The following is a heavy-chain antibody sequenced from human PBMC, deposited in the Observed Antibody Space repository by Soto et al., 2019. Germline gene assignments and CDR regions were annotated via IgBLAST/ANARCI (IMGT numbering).Heavy chain of an antibody. J-gene: IGHJ4*02. V-gene: IGHV3-30*18. D-gene: IGHD2-15*01. CDR1: GFTFSSYG. CDR3: AKDREVAATSDYYFDY. Sequence: GGSLRLSCAASGFTFSSYGMHWVRQAPGKGLEWVAVISYDGSNKYYADSVKGRFTISRDNSKNTLYLQMNSLRAEDTAVYYCAKDREVAATSDYYFDYWGQGTLVTVSS. CDR2: ISYDGSNK.